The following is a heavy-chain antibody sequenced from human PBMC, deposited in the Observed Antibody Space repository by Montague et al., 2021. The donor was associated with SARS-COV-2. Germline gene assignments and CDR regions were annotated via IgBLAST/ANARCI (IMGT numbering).Heavy chain of an antibody. J-gene: IGHJ6*03. CDR2: INHGGIT. V-gene: IGHV4-34*01. D-gene: IGHD3-10*01. CDR3: ARLRDGVVPSPILGVGPYYSSYFIDV. Sequence: SETRSLTCAVYGGSFSGYHWNWIRQPPGKGLEWIGEINHGGITNYNPSLKSRLTISADTSKNQFSLKLTSVAAADTAVYYCARLRDGVVPSPILGVGPYYSSYFIDVWGKGTTVTVSS. CDR1: GGSFSGYH.